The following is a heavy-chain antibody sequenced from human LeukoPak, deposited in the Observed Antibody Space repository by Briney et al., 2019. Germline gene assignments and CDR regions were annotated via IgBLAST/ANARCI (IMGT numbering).Heavy chain of an antibody. CDR2: ISAYNGKT. D-gene: IGHD3-10*01. J-gene: IGHJ4*02. V-gene: IGHV1-18*01. CDR3: ARDSYYGSGNPVPPDY. CDR1: GYTFSIYG. Sequence: ASVKVSCKSSGYTFSIYGFTWVRHAPGQGLEWMGWISAYNGKTLYAEKFQGRVTMTTDTATSTVYMELSSLRSEDTAVYYCARDSYYGSGNPVPPDYWGQGTLVTVSS.